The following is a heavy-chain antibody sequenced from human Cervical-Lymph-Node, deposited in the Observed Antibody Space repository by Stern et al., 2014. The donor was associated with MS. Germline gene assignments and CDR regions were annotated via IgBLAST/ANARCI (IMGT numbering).Heavy chain of an antibody. V-gene: IGHV3-33*01. CDR3: ARDWVAAVAAASGMDV. D-gene: IGHD2-2*01. CDR1: GFTFSRYG. Sequence: VQLVESGGGVVQPGRSLRLSCAASGFTFSRYGMHWVRQAPGKGLEWVAVIFYDGSNQYYADSVKGRFTISRDNSKSTLYLQMNSLRAEDTAVYYCARDWVAAVAAASGMDVWGPGALVTVSS. CDR2: IFYDGSNQ. J-gene: IGHJ4*02.